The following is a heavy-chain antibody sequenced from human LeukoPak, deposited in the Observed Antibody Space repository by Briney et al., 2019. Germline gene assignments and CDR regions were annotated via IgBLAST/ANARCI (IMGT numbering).Heavy chain of an antibody. J-gene: IGHJ4*02. CDR3: ARVGGSSDFDY. D-gene: IGHD3-10*01. CDR2: IDTDGSST. V-gene: IGHV3-74*01. CDR1: GLTFSSYW. Sequence: PGGSLRLSCAASGLTFSSYWMHWVRHAPGKGLVWVSRIDTDGSSTSYADSVKGRFTVSRDNAKNTLYLQMNSLRAEDTAVYYCARVGGSSDFDYWGQGTLVTVSS.